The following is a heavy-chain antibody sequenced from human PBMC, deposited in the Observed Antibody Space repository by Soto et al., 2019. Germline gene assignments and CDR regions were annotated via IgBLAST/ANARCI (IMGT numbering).Heavy chain of an antibody. Sequence: QVHLVQSGVEVKKPGASVKVSCKASGYNFINYGITCVRQAPGQGLEWMGWIRVHNGNTNYAQNLQGRVTMTTDTSTSTAYMELRSLRSDDTAVYYCVRDLDGSGSYYTGYWGPGTLVTVSS. CDR3: VRDLDGSGSYYTGY. D-gene: IGHD3-10*01. V-gene: IGHV1-18*01. J-gene: IGHJ4*02. CDR2: IRVHNGNT. CDR1: GYNFINYG.